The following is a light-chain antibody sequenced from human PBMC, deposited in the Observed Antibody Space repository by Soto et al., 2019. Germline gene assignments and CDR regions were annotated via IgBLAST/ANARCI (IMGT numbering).Light chain of an antibody. J-gene: IGKJ1*01. V-gene: IGKV3-20*01. CDR3: QQYDSSPKT. CDR2: AAS. Sequence: EIVLTQSPGTLSLSPGERATLSCRASQSVTSNYLAWYQQKPGQAPRLLIYAASSRATAIPDRFSGSGSGTDLTLTIGRLEPEDFAVYYCQQYDSSPKTFGQGTKLEIK. CDR1: QSVTSNY.